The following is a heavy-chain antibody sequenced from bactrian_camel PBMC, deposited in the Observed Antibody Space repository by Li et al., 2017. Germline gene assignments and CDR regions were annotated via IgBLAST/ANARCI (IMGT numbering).Heavy chain of an antibody. Sequence: VQLVESGGGLVQPGGSLRLSCAASGFAFSTYAMSWVRQAPGKGLEWVSFITSSGGTPLYADTVKGRFTISRDNAKDTLYLQLNSLKTEDTAMYYCTKDRGRAVPAGSFDYWAQGTQVTVS. CDR3: TKDRGRAVPAGSFDY. CDR2: ITSSGGTP. J-gene: IGHJ6*01. D-gene: IGHD6*01. CDR1: GFAFSTYA. V-gene: IGHV3S31*01.